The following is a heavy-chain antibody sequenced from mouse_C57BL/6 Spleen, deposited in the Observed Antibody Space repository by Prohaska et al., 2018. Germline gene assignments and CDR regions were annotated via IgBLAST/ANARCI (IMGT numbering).Heavy chain of an antibody. D-gene: IGHD2-5*01. V-gene: IGHV1-69*01. Sequence: QVQLQQPGAELVMPGASVKLSCKASGYTFTSYWMHWVKQRPGQGLEWIGEIDPSDSYTNYNQKFKGKATLTVDKSSSTAYMQLSSPTSEDSAVYYCARTYSHYGDYYAMDYWGQGTSVTVSS. CDR1: GYTFTSYW. CDR3: ARTYSHYGDYYAMDY. CDR2: IDPSDSYT. J-gene: IGHJ4*01.